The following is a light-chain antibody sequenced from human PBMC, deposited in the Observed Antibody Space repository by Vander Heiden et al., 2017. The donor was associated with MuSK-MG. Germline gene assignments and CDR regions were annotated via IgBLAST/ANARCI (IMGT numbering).Light chain of an antibody. CDR2: DAS. Sequence: DIVLTQSPATLSLSPGERATLSCRASQSVSSYLAWYQQKPGQAPRLLMYDASNRATGIPARFSGSGSGTDFTLTISSLEPEDFAVYYCQQRSSRVTFGGGTKVEIK. V-gene: IGKV3-11*01. CDR1: QSVSSY. CDR3: QQRSSRVT. J-gene: IGKJ4*01.